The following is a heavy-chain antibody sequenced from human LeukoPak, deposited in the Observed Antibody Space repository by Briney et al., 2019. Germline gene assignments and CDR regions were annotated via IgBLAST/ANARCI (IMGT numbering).Heavy chain of an antibody. J-gene: IGHJ6*02. CDR3: ARLEIVDYVGKNYYYYYGMDV. CDR1: GGSISSYY. CDR2: IYYSGST. V-gene: IGHV4-59*08. Sequence: SETLSLTCTVSGGSISSYYWSWIRQPPGKGLEWIGYIYYSGSTNYNPSLKSRVTISVDTSKNQFSLKLSSVTAADTAVYYCARLEIVDYVGKNYYYYYGMDVWGQGTTVTVSS. D-gene: IGHD4-17*01.